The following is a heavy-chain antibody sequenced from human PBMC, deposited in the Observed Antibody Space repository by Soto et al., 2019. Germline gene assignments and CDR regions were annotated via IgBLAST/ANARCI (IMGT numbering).Heavy chain of an antibody. Sequence: QVQLVQSGAEVKKPGASVKVSCKASGYTFTSYGISWVRQAPGQGLEWMGWISAYNGNTNYAQKLQVRVTITTDTSTSTAYMEVRSLRSDDTAVYYCASNYLYYYGSGNTNYYGMDVWGQGTTFTVSS. V-gene: IGHV1-18*01. J-gene: IGHJ6*02. CDR2: ISAYNGNT. CDR3: ASNYLYYYGSGNTNYYGMDV. D-gene: IGHD3-10*01. CDR1: GYTFTSYG.